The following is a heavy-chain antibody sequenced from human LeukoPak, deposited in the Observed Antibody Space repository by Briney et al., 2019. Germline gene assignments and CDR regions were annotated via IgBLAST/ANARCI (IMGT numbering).Heavy chain of an antibody. CDR1: GFTVSSNY. D-gene: IGHD3-3*01. Sequence: GGSLRLSCAASGFTVSSNYMSWVRQAPGKGLEWVSVIYSGGSTYYADTVKGRFNISRDNSKNTLYLQMNSLRAEDTAVYYCARGSGLAAFDIWGQGTMVTVSS. CDR3: ARGSGLAAFDI. CDR2: IYSGGST. V-gene: IGHV3-53*01. J-gene: IGHJ3*02.